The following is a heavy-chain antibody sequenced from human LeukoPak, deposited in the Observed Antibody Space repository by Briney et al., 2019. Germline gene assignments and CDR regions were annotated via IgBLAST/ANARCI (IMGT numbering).Heavy chain of an antibody. D-gene: IGHD1-26*01. J-gene: IGHJ5*02. CDR1: GYTFTSYS. Sequence: ASVKVSCKASGYTFTSYSISWVRQAPGQGLEWMGWISAYNGNTNYAQKLQGRVTMTTDTSTSTAYMELRSLRSDDTAVYYCARRGPVLTYLGGGRGWFDPWGQGTLVTVSS. CDR2: ISAYNGNT. CDR3: ARRGPVLTYLGGGRGWFDP. V-gene: IGHV1-18*04.